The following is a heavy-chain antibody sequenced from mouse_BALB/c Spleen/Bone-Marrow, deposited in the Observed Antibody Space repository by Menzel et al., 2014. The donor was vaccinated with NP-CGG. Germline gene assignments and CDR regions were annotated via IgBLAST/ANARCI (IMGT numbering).Heavy chain of an antibody. CDR2: IYPGDGDT. CDR3: ARGDYYYFDY. Sequence: QVQLQHPGAELARPGASVKLSCKASGYTFTNYWMEWIKQRPGQGLEWIGAIYPGDGDTRYTQKFKGKATLTADKSSSTAYMQLSSLASEDSAVYYCARGDYYYFDYWGQGTTLTVSS. V-gene: IGHV1-87*01. J-gene: IGHJ2*01. CDR1: GYTFTNYW. D-gene: IGHD1-1*01.